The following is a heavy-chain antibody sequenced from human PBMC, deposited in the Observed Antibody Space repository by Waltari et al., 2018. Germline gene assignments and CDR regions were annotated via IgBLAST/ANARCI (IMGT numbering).Heavy chain of an antibody. CDR3: ARRRRWCGDLCAFDY. V-gene: IGHV4-34*01. CDR2: INHSGST. J-gene: IGHJ4*02. CDR1: GGSFSGYY. D-gene: IGHD3-10*01. Sequence: QVQLQQWGAGLLKPSETLSLTCAVYGGSFSGYYWSWIRQPPGKGLEWFGEINHSGSTNYRPTIKGRVTISVDTSKNQFSLKLSSVTAADTAVYYCARRRRWCGDLCAFDYWGQGTLVTVSS.